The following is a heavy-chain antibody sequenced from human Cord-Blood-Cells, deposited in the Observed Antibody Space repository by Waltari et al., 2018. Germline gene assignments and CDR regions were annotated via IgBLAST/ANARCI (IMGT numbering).Heavy chain of an antibody. Sequence: QVQLVESGGGLVKPGGSLRLSCAASGFTFSDYYMSWIRQAPVKGLEWVSYISSSGSTIYYADSVKGRFTISRDNAKNSLYLQMNSLRAEDTAVYYCARDTDYGSGSYYYYYYYYMDVWGKGTTVTVSS. V-gene: IGHV3-11*04. J-gene: IGHJ6*03. D-gene: IGHD3-10*01. CDR1: GFTFSDYY. CDR3: ARDTDYGSGSYYYYYYYYMDV. CDR2: ISSSGSTI.